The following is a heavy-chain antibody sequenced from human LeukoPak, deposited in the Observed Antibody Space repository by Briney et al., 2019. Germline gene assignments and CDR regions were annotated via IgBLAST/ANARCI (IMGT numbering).Heavy chain of an antibody. J-gene: IGHJ3*02. CDR2: IIPIFGTA. V-gene: IGHV1-69*05. D-gene: IGHD3-22*01. CDR3: ARDPDCYDSSGYYYWADAFDI. CDR1: GGTFSSYA. Sequence: GASVKVSCKASGGTFSSYAISWVRQAPGQGLEWMGGIIPIFGTANYAQKFQGRVTITTDESTSTAYMELSSLRSEDTAVYYCARDPDCYDSSGYYYWADAFDIWGQGTMVTVSS.